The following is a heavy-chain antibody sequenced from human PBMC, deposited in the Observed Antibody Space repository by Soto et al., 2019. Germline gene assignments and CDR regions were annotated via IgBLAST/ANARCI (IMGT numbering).Heavy chain of an antibody. CDR1: GFTFSSYD. D-gene: IGHD1-26*01. CDR3: AKESTVGSPGDYFDS. Sequence: EVELLESGGDLVQPGGSLRLSGAASGFTFSSYDMNWVREAPGKGLEWVSAIGVYANTYYADSVKGRFTISRDDSRNTVHLQLNSLRVDDTAVYYCAKESTVGSPGDYFDSWGQGTLVTVSS. V-gene: IGHV3-23*01. CDR2: IGVYANT. J-gene: IGHJ4*02.